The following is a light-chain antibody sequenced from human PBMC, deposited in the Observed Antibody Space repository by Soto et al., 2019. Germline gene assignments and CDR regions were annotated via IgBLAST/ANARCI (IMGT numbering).Light chain of an antibody. CDR2: DAS. V-gene: IGKV3-11*01. CDR1: QSVTNY. CDR3: QQSYRTPRT. J-gene: IGKJ1*01. Sequence: EIVLTQSPATLSLSPGERATLSCRASQSVTNYIAWYQQRPGQAPRLLIYDASNRATGVPARFSGSRSGTDFTLTISSLQPEDFATHYCQQSYRTPRTFGQGTKVDI.